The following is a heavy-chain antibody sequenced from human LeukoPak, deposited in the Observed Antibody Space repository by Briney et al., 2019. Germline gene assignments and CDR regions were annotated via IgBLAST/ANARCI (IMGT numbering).Heavy chain of an antibody. CDR2: FDPEDGET. Sequence: ASVKVSCKVSGYTLTELSMHWVRQAPGKGLEWMGGFDPEDGETIYAQKFQGRVTMTEDTPTDTAYMELSSLRSEDTAVYYCATDSRRWELLREGYYFDYWGQGTLVTVSS. CDR1: GYTLTELS. J-gene: IGHJ4*02. CDR3: ATDSRRWELLREGYYFDY. V-gene: IGHV1-24*01. D-gene: IGHD1-26*01.